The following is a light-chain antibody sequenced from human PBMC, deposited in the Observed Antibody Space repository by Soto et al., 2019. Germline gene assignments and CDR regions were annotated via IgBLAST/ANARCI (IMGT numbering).Light chain of an antibody. CDR1: QSLSSSF. V-gene: IGKV3D-20*02. Sequence: EIVLTQSPGTLSFSPGERATLSCRASQSLSSSFLAWYQQKPGQAPRLLIYDASRRATGISDRFSGSGSGTDFTLTISSLEPEDFAVYYCQQRNNWRGTFGGGTKVEIK. CDR3: QQRNNWRGT. J-gene: IGKJ4*01. CDR2: DAS.